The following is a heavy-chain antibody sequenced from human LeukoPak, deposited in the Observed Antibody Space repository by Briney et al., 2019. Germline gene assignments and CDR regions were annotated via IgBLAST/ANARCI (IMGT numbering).Heavy chain of an antibody. CDR2: IIPIFGTA. Sequence: SVKVSCKASGGTFSSYAISWVRQAPGQGLEWMGGIIPIFGTANYAQKFQGRVTITADESTSTDYMELSSLRSEDTAVYYCARPRHYDILTGYYNEGLDYWGQGTLVTVSS. D-gene: IGHD3-9*01. J-gene: IGHJ4*02. CDR3: ARPRHYDILTGYYNEGLDY. CDR1: GGTFSSYA. V-gene: IGHV1-69*13.